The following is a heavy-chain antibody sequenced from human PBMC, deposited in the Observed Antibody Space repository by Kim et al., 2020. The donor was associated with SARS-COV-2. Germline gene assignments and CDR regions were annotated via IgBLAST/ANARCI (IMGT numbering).Heavy chain of an antibody. CDR3: AKAGLGYCSGVRCYELDH. D-gene: IGHD2-15*01. CDR2: ITHTGINT. V-gene: IGHV3-23*01. Sequence: GGSLRLSCTASGFTFNNYAMNWVRQAPGKGLEWISSITHTGINTYYADSVKGRFTISRDPSKNTLYLQMNSLRAEDTAVYYCAKAGLGYCSGVRCYELDHWGQGILVTVSS. J-gene: IGHJ4*02. CDR1: GFTFNNYA.